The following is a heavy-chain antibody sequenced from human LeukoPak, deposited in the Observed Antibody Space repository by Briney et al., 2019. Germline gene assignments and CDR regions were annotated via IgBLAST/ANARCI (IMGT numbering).Heavy chain of an antibody. CDR1: GGSISSYY. CDR3: ARLGDGSSWYYYYYGMDV. J-gene: IGHJ6*02. CDR2: IYYSGST. Sequence: TSETLSLTCTVSGGSISSYYWSWIRQPPGKGLEWIGYIYYSGSTNYNPSLKSRVTISVDTSKNQFSLKLSSVTAADTAVYYCARLGDGSSWYYYYYGMDVWGQGTTVTVSS. V-gene: IGHV4-59*08. D-gene: IGHD6-13*01.